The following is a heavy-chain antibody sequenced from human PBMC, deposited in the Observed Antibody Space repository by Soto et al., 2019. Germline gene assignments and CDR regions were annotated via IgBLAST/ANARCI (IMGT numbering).Heavy chain of an antibody. CDR1: GGSISSSSYY. Sequence: SETLSLTCTVSGGSISSSSYYWGWIRQPPGKGLEWIGSIYYTGSTYYNPPLKSRVTISVDTSKNQFSLKLSSVTAADTAVYYCARLRHDYVAWGQGTLVTVSS. V-gene: IGHV4-39*01. D-gene: IGHD3-16*01. CDR3: ARLRHDYVA. J-gene: IGHJ4*02. CDR2: IYYTGST.